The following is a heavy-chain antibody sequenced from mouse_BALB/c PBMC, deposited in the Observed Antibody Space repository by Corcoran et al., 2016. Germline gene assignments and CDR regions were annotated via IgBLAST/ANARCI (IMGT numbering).Heavy chain of an antibody. CDR2: IYWDDDK. D-gene: IGHD2-4*01. J-gene: IGHJ3*01. CDR3: ARVCYDYDGAWFAY. Sequence: QVTLKESGPVILQPPQTLSLNWSFAGFSLSTSGMGVSWIRQHSGKGLEWLAHIYWDDDKRYNPSLKSRLTISKDTSSNQVFLKITSVDTADTATYYCARVCYDYDGAWFAYWGQGTLVTVSA. CDR1: GFSLSTSGMG. V-gene: IGHV8-12*01.